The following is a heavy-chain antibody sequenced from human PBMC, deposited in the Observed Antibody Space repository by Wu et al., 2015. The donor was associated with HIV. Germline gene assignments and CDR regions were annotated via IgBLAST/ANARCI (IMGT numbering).Heavy chain of an antibody. V-gene: IGHV1-2*02. CDR1: GYTFTGYY. Sequence: QVQLVQSGAEVKKPGASVKVSCKASGYTFTGYYMHWVRQAPGQGLEWMGWINPNSGGTNYAQKFQGRVTMTRDTSISTAYMELSSLRSEDTAVYYCARDSVGDYYDSSGYYRTWGQGTLVTVSS. CDR3: ARDSVGDYYDSSGYYRT. CDR2: INPNSGGT. J-gene: IGHJ5*02. D-gene: IGHD3-22*01.